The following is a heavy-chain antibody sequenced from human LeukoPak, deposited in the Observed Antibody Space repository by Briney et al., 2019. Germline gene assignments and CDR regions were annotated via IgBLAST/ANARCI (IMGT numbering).Heavy chain of an antibody. CDR1: GYTFTSNY. J-gene: IGHJ4*02. V-gene: IGHV1-2*02. CDR2: INPNSGGT. CDR3: ARERSYYYGSGSYYIFDY. Sequence: ASVKVSCKAFGYTFTSNYMHWVRQAPGQGLEWMGWINPNSGGTNYAQKFQGRVTMTRDTSISTAYMELSRLRSDDTAVYYCARERSYYYGSGSYYIFDYWGQGTLVTVSS. D-gene: IGHD3-10*01.